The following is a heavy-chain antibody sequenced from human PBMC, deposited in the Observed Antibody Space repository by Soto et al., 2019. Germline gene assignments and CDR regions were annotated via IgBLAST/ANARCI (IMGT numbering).Heavy chain of an antibody. CDR2: ISYDGSNK. J-gene: IGHJ5*02. Sequence: GGSLRLSCAASGCTFSSYGMHWVSPAPGKGLEWVAVISYDGSNKYYADSVKGRFTISRDNSKNTLYLQMNSLSAEDTAVYYCAKLGPLLRYFDWLFSLPWGFDPWGQGTLVTVSS. D-gene: IGHD3-9*01. V-gene: IGHV3-30*18. CDR3: AKLGPLLRYFDWLFSLPWGFDP. CDR1: GCTFSSYG.